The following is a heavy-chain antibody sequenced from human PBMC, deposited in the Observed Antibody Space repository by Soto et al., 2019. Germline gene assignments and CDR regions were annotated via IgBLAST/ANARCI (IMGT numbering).Heavy chain of an antibody. CDR2: IYYSGST. D-gene: IGHD6-13*01. Sequence: QVQLQESGPGLVKPSQTLSLTCTVSGGSISSGGYYWSWIRQHPGKGLECIGYIYYSGSTYHNPSLNSRVTISVVTSKNQSSLKLSSVTAADTAVYYCVKQQLENYYYSGMDVWGQGTTVTVSS. CDR3: VKQQLENYYYSGMDV. J-gene: IGHJ6*02. CDR1: GGSISSGGYY. V-gene: IGHV4-31*03.